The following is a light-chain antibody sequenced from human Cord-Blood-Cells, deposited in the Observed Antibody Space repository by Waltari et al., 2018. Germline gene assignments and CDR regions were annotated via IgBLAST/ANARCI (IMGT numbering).Light chain of an antibody. CDR2: GAS. Sequence: SPGERATLSCRASQSVSSSYLAWYQQKPGQAPRLLIYGASSRATGIPDRFSGSGSGTDFTLTISRLEPEDFAVYYCQQYGSSRTFGQGTKVEIK. CDR3: QQYGSSRT. V-gene: IGKV3-20*01. J-gene: IGKJ1*01. CDR1: QSVSSSY.